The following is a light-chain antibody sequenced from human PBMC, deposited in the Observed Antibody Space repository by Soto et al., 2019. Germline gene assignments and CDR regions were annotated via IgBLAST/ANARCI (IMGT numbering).Light chain of an antibody. Sequence: SYELTQQPSVSVSPGQTATITCSGDALPKQYVYWYQQKPGQGPLLVIYKDSERPSGIPERISGSTSGTTVTLTVSGVQAEDEADYYCQSADSSGNYVIFGGGTKLTVL. CDR3: QSADSSGNYVI. J-gene: IGLJ2*01. CDR1: ALPKQY. V-gene: IGLV3-25*03. CDR2: KDS.